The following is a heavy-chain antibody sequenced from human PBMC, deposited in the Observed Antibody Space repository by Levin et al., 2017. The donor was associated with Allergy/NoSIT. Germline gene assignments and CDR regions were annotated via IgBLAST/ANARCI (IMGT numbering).Heavy chain of an antibody. D-gene: IGHD6-13*01. J-gene: IGHJ4*02. CDR1: GNSFRNHG. CDR3: ATIGYSGTWYNDY. CDR2: IWNDENRK. Sequence: QTGGSLRLSCVASGNSFRNHGMHWVRQAPDKGLEWVAVIWNDENRKYYADSVKGRFTISRDNSKNTLYLQMNSLRAEDTAVYYCATIGYSGTWYNDYWGQGTLVTVSS. V-gene: IGHV3-33*01.